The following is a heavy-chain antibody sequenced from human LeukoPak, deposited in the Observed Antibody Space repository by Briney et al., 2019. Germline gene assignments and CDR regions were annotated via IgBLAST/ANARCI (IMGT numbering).Heavy chain of an antibody. V-gene: IGHV4-34*01. D-gene: IGHD1-7*01. CDR1: GGSFSGYY. Sequence: SETLSLTCAVYGGSFSGYYWSWIRQPPGKGLEWIGEINHSGSTNYNPSLKSRVTMSIDTSKNQFSLKLSSVTAADTAVYYCARLNWNYWQTNYGMDVWGQGTTVTVSS. CDR3: ARLNWNYWQTNYGMDV. J-gene: IGHJ6*02. CDR2: INHSGST.